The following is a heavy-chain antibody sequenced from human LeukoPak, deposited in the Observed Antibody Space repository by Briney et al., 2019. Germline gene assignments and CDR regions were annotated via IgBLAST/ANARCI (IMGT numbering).Heavy chain of an antibody. J-gene: IGHJ4*02. D-gene: IGHD3-10*01. Sequence: SETLSLTCTVSGYSISSGYSWGWIRQPPGKGLEWIGSMYYSGSSYYNPSLKSRVTMSVDTSANQFSLKLSSVTAADTAVYYCARDFRGGSGEFDYWGQGTLVTVSS. CDR3: ARDFRGGSGEFDY. V-gene: IGHV4-38-2*02. CDR1: GYSISSGYS. CDR2: MYYSGSS.